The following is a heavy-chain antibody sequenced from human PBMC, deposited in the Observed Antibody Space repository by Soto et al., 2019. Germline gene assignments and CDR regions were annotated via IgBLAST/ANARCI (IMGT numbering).Heavy chain of an antibody. CDR3: ARDPEKYCSSTSCASNWFDP. CDR1: GFTFSSYG. V-gene: IGHV3-33*01. Sequence: QVQLVESGGGVVQPGRSLRLSCAASGFTFSSYGMHWVRQAPGKGLEWVAVIWYDGSNKYYADSVKGRFTISRDNSKNTLYLQMNSLRAEDTAVYYCARDPEKYCSSTSCASNWFDPWGQGTLVTVSS. D-gene: IGHD2-2*01. J-gene: IGHJ5*02. CDR2: IWYDGSNK.